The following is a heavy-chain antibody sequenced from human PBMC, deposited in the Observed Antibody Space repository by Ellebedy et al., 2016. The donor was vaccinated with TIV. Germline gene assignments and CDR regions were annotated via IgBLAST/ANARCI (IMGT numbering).Heavy chain of an antibody. V-gene: IGHV3-23*01. Sequence: GESLKISCAASGFTFSSYSMSWVRQAPGQGLEWFSAIIGSGGSTYYADSVKGRFTISRDNSKNTLYLQMNSLRAEDTAVYYCAKQGYEDNWGQGTLVTVSS. CDR2: IIGSGGST. J-gene: IGHJ4*02. CDR1: GFTFSSYS. CDR3: AKQGYEDN. D-gene: IGHD5-12*01.